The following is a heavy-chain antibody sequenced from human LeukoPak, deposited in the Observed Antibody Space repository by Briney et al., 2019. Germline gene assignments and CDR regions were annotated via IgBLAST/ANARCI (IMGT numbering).Heavy chain of an antibody. D-gene: IGHD5-24*01. CDR2: INSDGSST. J-gene: IGHJ4*02. CDR1: TFALSTYW. CDR3: ARDIGRDGYNSGFYPQPAGY. V-gene: IGHV3-74*01. Sequence: GGSLRLSCTGSTFALSTYWMHWVRQAPGKGLVWVSRINSDGSSTRYADSVKGRFTISRGNAKNTLYLQMNSLRAEDTAVYYCARDIGRDGYNSGFYPQPAGYWGQGTLVTVSS.